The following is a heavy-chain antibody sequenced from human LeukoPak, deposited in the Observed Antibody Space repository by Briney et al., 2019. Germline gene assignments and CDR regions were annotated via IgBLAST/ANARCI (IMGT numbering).Heavy chain of an antibody. V-gene: IGHV3-23*01. CDR1: GFTFSSPA. CDR2: ITPSGDGT. D-gene: IGHD5-18*01. CDR3: ARLDTTMLFLDY. Sequence: PGGSLRLSCAASGFTFSSPAMSWVRQTPGKGLEWVSSITPSGDGTYYAASVKGRFTISRDNSKNTLYLQMDSLRADDTAVYYCARLDTTMLFLDYWGQGTLVTVSS. J-gene: IGHJ4*02.